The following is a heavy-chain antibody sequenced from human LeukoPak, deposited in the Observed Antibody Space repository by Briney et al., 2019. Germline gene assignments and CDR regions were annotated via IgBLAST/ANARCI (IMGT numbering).Heavy chain of an antibody. V-gene: IGHV3-33*01. CDR3: ARDPARTIIGVVIPIYNWFDP. CDR2: IWYDGSNK. Sequence: GGSLRLSCAASGFTFSSYGTHWVRQAPGKGLEWVAVIWYDGSNKYYADSVKGRFTISRDNSKNTLYLQMNSLRAEDTAVYYCARDPARTIIGVVIPIYNWFDPWGQGTLVTVSS. CDR1: GFTFSSYG. D-gene: IGHD3-3*01. J-gene: IGHJ5*02.